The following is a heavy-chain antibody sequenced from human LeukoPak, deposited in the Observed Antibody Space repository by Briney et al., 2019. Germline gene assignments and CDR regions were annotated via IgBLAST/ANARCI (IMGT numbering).Heavy chain of an antibody. J-gene: IGHJ4*02. D-gene: IGHD4-23*01. CDR1: GFTFSSYG. Sequence: GGSLRLSCAASGFTFSSYGMHWVRQAPGKGLEWVSTISGSGAGTYYADSVKGRFTISRDNSKNTLYLQMNSLRAEDTAVYYCAKEQNSKGFFDYWGQGTLVTVSS. CDR3: AKEQNSKGFFDY. CDR2: ISGSGAGT. V-gene: IGHV3-23*01.